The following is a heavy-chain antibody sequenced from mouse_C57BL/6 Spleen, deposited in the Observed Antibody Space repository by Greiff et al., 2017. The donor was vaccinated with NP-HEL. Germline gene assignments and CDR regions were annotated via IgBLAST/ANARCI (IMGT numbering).Heavy chain of an antibody. V-gene: IGHV1-15*01. Sequence: VQLQQSGAELVRPGASVTLSCKASGYTFTDYEMHWVKQTPVHGLEWIGAIDPETGGTAYNQKFKGKAILTADKSSSTAYMELRSLTSEDSAVYYCTRDRPYYGSSYGYFDVWGTGTTVTVSS. CDR1: GYTFTDYE. CDR2: IDPETGGT. D-gene: IGHD1-1*01. CDR3: TRDRPYYGSSYGYFDV. J-gene: IGHJ1*03.